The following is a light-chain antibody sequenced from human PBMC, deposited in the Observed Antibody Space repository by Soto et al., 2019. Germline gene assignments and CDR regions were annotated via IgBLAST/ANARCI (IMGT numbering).Light chain of an antibody. V-gene: IGKV3D-15*01. CDR3: QQYNNWLFT. J-gene: IGKJ3*01. CDR1: QSVSSN. CDR2: GAS. Sequence: EIVMTQSPATLSVSPGERATLSCRASQSVSSNLAWYQQKPGQVPGLLIYGASTRATGIPARFSGSGSGTEFTLTISSLQSEDFAVYYCQQYNNWLFTFGPGTKVDIK.